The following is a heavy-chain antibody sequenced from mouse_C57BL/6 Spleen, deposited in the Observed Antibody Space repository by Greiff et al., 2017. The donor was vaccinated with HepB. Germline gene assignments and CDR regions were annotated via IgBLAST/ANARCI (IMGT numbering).Heavy chain of an antibody. J-gene: IGHJ1*03. V-gene: IGHV1-81*01. D-gene: IGHD2-4*01. CDR1: GYTFTSYG. Sequence: VQLQQSGAELARPGASVKLSCKASGYTFTSYGISWVKQRTGQGLEWIGEIYPRSGNTYYNEKFKGKATLTADKSSSTAYMALRSLTSKDTAVYFCARDDYDVGWYFDVWGTETTVTVSS. CDR2: IYPRSGNT. CDR3: ARDDYDVGWYFDV.